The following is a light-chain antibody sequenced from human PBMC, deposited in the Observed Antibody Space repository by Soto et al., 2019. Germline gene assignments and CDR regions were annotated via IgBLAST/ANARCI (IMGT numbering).Light chain of an antibody. CDR3: QQYNSYSYT. CDR2: DAS. CDR1: QSISSW. V-gene: IGKV1-5*01. Sequence: DIQMTQSPSTLSASVGDRVTITCRASQSISSWSAWYQQKPGKAPKLLIYDASSLESGVPSRFSGSGSGTEFTLPISSLQPDDFATYYCQQYNSYSYTFGQGTKVDIK. J-gene: IGKJ2*01.